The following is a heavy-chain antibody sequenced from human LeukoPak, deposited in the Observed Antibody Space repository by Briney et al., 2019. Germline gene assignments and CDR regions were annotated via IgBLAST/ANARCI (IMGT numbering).Heavy chain of an antibody. D-gene: IGHD3-3*01. V-gene: IGHV4-31*03. CDR2: ITYSGNT. J-gene: IGHJ6*02. Sequence: PSETLSLTCTVSGGSISSGPYYWTWIRQHPGKGLEWIGYITYSGNTYYYPALNSRVTVSLDTSKTQFSLKLSSVTAADTAVYYCARIAYDALDSYYYGMDVWGQGTTVTVSS. CDR1: GGSISSGPYY. CDR3: ARIAYDALDSYYYGMDV.